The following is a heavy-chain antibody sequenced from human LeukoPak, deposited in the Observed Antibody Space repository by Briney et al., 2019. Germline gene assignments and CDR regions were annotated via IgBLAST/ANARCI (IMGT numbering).Heavy chain of an antibody. CDR1: GFTFSNAW. Sequence: GGSLRLSCAASGFTFSNAWMNWARQAPGKGLEWVSSIISSARHISYVDSVKGRFTTSRDNAKNSLYLQMNSLRAEDTAVYYCARGYSGFDPTPPDYWGQGTLVTVSS. V-gene: IGHV3-21*01. J-gene: IGHJ4*02. CDR2: IISSARHI. CDR3: ARGYSGFDPTPPDY. D-gene: IGHD5-12*01.